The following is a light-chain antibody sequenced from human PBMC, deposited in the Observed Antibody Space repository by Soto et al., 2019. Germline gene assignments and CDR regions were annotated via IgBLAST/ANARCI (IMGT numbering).Light chain of an antibody. CDR1: QAIRND. CDR2: AAS. CDR3: LQHYNYPWT. Sequence: DIQMTQSQSSLSASVVDRVTITCRASQAIRNDVGWYQQKPGKDPKRLIYAASSLESEVPSRFSVSCFGSEFNLTISGLLPEDFATYDCLQHYNYPWTLGQGTRVEIK. V-gene: IGKV1-17*01. J-gene: IGKJ1*01.